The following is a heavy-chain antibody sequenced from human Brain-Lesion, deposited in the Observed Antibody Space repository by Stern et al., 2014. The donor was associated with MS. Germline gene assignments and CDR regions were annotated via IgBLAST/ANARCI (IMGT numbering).Heavy chain of an antibody. V-gene: IGHV4-61*02. J-gene: IGHJ6*02. CDR2: IFNSGST. CDR1: GGSISSGGYY. Sequence: VQLLESDPGLVKPSQTLSLSCTVSGGSISSGGYYWSWIRQPAGKGLEWIGRIFNSGSTSYTPPIKSRVTISIDTSKNQFSLRLNSMTAADTAVYYCARGRVVPGFQYYATDVWGQGTTVIVSS. CDR3: ARGRVVPGFQYYATDV. D-gene: IGHD2-2*01.